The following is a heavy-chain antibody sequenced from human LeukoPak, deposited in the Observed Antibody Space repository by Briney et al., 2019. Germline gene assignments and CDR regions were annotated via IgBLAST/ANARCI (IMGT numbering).Heavy chain of an antibody. V-gene: IGHV3-21*01. Sequence: GGSLRLSCAASGFTFSSYSMNWVRQAPGKGLEWVSSISSSSSYIYYADSVKGRFTISRDNAKNSLYLQMNSLRAEDTAVYYCASDYDFWSGYYYYWGQGTLVTVSS. CDR1: GFTFSSYS. CDR2: ISSSSSYI. D-gene: IGHD3-3*01. J-gene: IGHJ4*02. CDR3: ASDYDFWSGYYYY.